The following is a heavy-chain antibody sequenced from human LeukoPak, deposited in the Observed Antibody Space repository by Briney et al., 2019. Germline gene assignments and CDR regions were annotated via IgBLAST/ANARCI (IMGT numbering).Heavy chain of an antibody. Sequence: PGGSLRLSCAASGFTFSSYAMSWVRPAPGKGLEWVSAISGSGGSTYFADSVKGRFTISRDNSKNTLYLQMNSLRAEDTAVYYCAKDLEGNYYENYDAFDIWGQGTMVTVSS. CDR3: AKDLEGNYYENYDAFDI. J-gene: IGHJ3*02. V-gene: IGHV3-23*01. D-gene: IGHD1-26*01. CDR1: GFTFSSYA. CDR2: ISGSGGST.